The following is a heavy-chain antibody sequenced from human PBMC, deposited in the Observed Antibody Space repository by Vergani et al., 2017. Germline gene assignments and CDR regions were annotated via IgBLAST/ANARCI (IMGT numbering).Heavy chain of an antibody. V-gene: IGHV1-58*01. Sequence: QMQLVQSGPEVKKPGTSVKVSCKASGFTFTSSAVQWVRQARGQRLEWIGWIVVGSGNTNYAQKFQERVTITRDMSTSTAYMELSSLRSEDTAVYYCAADPGYSYGLPYYYYYGMDVWGQGTTVTVSS. CDR1: GFTFTSSA. J-gene: IGHJ6*02. D-gene: IGHD5-18*01. CDR2: IVVGSGNT. CDR3: AADPGYSYGLPYYYYYGMDV.